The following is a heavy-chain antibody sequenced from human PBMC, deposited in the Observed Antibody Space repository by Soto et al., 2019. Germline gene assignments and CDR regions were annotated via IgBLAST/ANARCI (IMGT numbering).Heavy chain of an antibody. Sequence: SETLSLTCTVSGGSISTYYWSWIRQPAGKGLEGIGRIYASGSTNYNPSLKSRVTMSVATSKNQFSLKLSSVTAADTAVYYCARGGMVIIPTATAFDYWGQGTLVTVSS. J-gene: IGHJ4*02. CDR3: ARGGMVIIPTATAFDY. V-gene: IGHV4-4*07. D-gene: IGHD2-2*01. CDR1: GGSISTYY. CDR2: IYASGST.